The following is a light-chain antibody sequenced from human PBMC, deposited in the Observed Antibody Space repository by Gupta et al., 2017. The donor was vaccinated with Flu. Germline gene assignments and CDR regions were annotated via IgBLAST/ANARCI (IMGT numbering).Light chain of an antibody. J-gene: IGLJ3*02. V-gene: IGLV1-44*01. CDR2: SNC. CDR3: SAWDDSLNGL. Sequence: QTVTISCSGSAFNIRGNTVYRYQPRPGTAPKLIIHSNCPRPSGVSDRFSGSKSGTSASLAIGDLQVEDEAVYFCSAWDDSLNGLFAGGTRLTVL. CDR1: AFNIRGNT.